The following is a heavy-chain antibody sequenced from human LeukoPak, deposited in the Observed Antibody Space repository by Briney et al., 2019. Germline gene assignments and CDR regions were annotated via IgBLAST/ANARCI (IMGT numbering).Heavy chain of an antibody. V-gene: IGHV3-7*02. CDR2: IKQDGSEK. D-gene: IGHD1-26*01. J-gene: IGHJ4*02. CDR1: GFTFSTYW. CDR3: ARGAGRSGSYYSWYFDY. Sequence: GSLRLSCAASGFTFSTYWMTWVRQAPGKGPEWVASIKQDGSEKYYVDSVKGRFTISRDNAKNSLYLEMNTLRAEDTAVYYCARGAGRSGSYYSWYFDYWGQGTLVTVSS.